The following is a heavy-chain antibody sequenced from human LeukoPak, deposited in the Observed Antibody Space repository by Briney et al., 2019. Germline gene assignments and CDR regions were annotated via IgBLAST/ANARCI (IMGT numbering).Heavy chain of an antibody. Sequence: ASVKVSCKASGYTFTNYYMHWVRQAPGQGLEWMGIINPSGGSTSYAQKFQGRLTMTRDTSTSTVYMELSSLRSEDTAVYYCASPGVTMVRGVIASPWGQGTLVTVSS. J-gene: IGHJ5*02. CDR3: ASPGVTMVRGVIASP. D-gene: IGHD3-10*01. V-gene: IGHV1-46*01. CDR2: INPSGGST. CDR1: GYTFTNYY.